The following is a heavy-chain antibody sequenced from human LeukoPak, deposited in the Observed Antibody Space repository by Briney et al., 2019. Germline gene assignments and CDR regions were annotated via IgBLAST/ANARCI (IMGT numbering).Heavy chain of an antibody. J-gene: IGHJ4*02. D-gene: IGHD6-25*01. Sequence: PSETLSLTCAVHGGSFCGYYWSWIRQPPGKGLEWIGEINHSGSTNYNPSLKSRVTISVDTSKNQFSLKLSSVTAADTAVYYCARGSTPPCIAAGWGQGTLVTVSS. V-gene: IGHV4-34*01. CDR2: INHSGST. CDR3: ARGSTPPCIAAG. CDR1: GGSFCGYY.